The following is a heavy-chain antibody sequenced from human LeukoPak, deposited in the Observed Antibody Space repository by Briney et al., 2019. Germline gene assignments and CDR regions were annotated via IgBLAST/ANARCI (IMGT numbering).Heavy chain of an antibody. CDR1: GFTFSSYS. CDR3: ARVLGGYCSGTLCAFDS. D-gene: IGHD2-2*01. J-gene: IGHJ3*02. Sequence: GGSLRLSCAASGFTFSSYSMIWVRQASGKGLEWVASISSTSTYIYYADSVKGRFTISRDNAKNSLNLQMNSLRAEDTAVYYCARVLGGYCSGTLCAFDSGGQGTMVTVSS. CDR2: ISSTSTYI. V-gene: IGHV3-21*01.